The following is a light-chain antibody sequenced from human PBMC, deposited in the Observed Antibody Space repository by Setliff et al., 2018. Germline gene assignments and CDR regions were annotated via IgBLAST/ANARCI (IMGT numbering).Light chain of an antibody. CDR2: GVS. V-gene: IGLV2-14*03. Sequence: QSALTQPASVSGSPGQSITISCSGTSNDVGSYDLVSCYQQHPGTAPKLIIYGVSDRPSGVSSRFSGSKSGNTASLTISGRQTADEADYYCNAYTAGTTYVFGTGTKVTVL. CDR3: NAYTAGTTYV. CDR1: SNDVGSYDL. J-gene: IGLJ1*01.